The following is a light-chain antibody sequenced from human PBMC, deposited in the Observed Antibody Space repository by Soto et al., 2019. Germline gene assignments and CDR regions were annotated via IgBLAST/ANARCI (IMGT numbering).Light chain of an antibody. V-gene: IGKV4-1*01. CDR2: LGS. CDR1: RSVLYKSNNKNH. J-gene: IGKJ4*01. CDR3: QQYGSSPLT. Sequence: DIVMTHSPYSLSVSLGERATMNYKCSRSVLYKSNNKNHLAWYVQKPGQSPQLLIYLGSNRASGVPDRFSGSGSGADFTLIISRLEPEDFAVYYCQQYGSSPLTFGGGTKVAI.